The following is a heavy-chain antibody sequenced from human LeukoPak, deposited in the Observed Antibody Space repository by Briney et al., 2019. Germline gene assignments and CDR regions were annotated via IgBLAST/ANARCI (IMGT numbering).Heavy chain of an antibody. D-gene: IGHD2-8*01. Sequence: GGSLRLSCAGSGFSFSNYVMTWVRQAPGKGLEWVSTVSNSGASAYYADSVKGRFTISRDNSKNTLYLQMNSLGAEDTAVYYCAKNLEVFTVYYFDYWGQGTLVTVSS. V-gene: IGHV3-23*01. J-gene: IGHJ4*02. CDR1: GFSFSNYV. CDR2: VSNSGASA. CDR3: AKNLEVFTVYYFDY.